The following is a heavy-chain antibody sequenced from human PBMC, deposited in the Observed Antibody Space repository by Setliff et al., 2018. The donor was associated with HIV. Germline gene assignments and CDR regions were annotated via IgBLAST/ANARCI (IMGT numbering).Heavy chain of an antibody. CDR1: GYTFTNYG. V-gene: IGHV1-18*01. D-gene: IGHD3-10*01. J-gene: IGHJ4*02. Sequence: GASVKVSCKASGYTFTNYGFSWVRQAPGQGLEWMGWISAYNGNTNYAKKFQDRVTMTTDTSTTTAYMELRSLRSDDTAVYYCASDLLSGLLGWPSAHGYWGQGTLVTVSS. CDR3: ASDLLSGLLGWPSAHGY. CDR2: ISAYNGNT.